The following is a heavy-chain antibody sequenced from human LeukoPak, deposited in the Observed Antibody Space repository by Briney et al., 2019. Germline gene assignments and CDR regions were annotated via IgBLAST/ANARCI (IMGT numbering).Heavy chain of an antibody. Sequence: GASLRLSCAVSGFTFSNYSMNWVRQAPGKGLEWVSSISSGSTYMYYADSVKGRFTISRDNAKNSLYLQMNSLRVEDTAVYYCASATKIDYWGQGTLVTVSS. V-gene: IGHV3-21*01. J-gene: IGHJ4*02. CDR1: GFTFSNYS. CDR3: ASATKIDY. D-gene: IGHD5-12*01. CDR2: ISSGSTYM.